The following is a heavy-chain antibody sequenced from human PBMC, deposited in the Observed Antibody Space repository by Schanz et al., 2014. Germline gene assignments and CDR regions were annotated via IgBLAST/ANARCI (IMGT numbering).Heavy chain of an antibody. CDR2: IKKDGSEK. Sequence: EVQLLESGGGLVQPGGSLKLSCAASGFMFSSYGMHWFRQAPGKGLEWVANIKKDGSEKYYVDSVKGRFTISRDNSKNTLYLQMNSLRPEDTAVYYCARGGFGEVSYFDYWGQGTLVTVSS. CDR3: ARGGFGEVSYFDY. V-gene: IGHV3-7*01. D-gene: IGHD3-10*01. J-gene: IGHJ4*02. CDR1: GFMFSSYG.